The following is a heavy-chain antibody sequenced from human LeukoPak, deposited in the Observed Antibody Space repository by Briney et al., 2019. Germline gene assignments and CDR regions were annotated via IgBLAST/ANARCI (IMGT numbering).Heavy chain of an antibody. CDR2: INPNSGGT. V-gene: IGHV1-2*02. CDR3: AAHDYGDYWFDP. D-gene: IGHD4-17*01. CDR1: GYTLTGYY. Sequence: ASVKVSCKASGYTLTGYYLHWVRQAPGQGLEWMGWINPNSGGTNYAQKFQGRVTMTRDTSISTAYMELSRLRSDDTVVYYCAAHDYGDYWFDPWGQGALVTVSS. J-gene: IGHJ5*02.